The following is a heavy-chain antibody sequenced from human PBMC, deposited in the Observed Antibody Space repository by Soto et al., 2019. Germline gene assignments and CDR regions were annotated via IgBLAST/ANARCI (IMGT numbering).Heavy chain of an antibody. J-gene: IGHJ6*02. CDR2: IIPIFGTA. CDR3: ARDSVSHDSSSWMYYYYGMDV. CDR1: GGTFSSYA. Sequence: SVKVSCKASGGTFSSYAISWVRQAPGQGLEWMGGIIPIFGTANYAQKFQGRVTITADESTSTAYMELSSLRSEDTAVYYCARDSVSHDSSSWMYYYYGMDVWGQGTTVTVSS. D-gene: IGHD6-13*01. V-gene: IGHV1-69*13.